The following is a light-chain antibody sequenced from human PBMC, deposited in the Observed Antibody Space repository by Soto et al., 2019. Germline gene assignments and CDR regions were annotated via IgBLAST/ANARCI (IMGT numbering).Light chain of an antibody. V-gene: IGKV1-27*01. CDR3: QKYNSAPLT. Sequence: DVQMTQSPSSLSAFVGDRVTITCRASQGIALYLAWFQQKPGKVPKLLIYATSTLQSGVPSRFSGSGSGTDFTLTINSLQPEDVGTYYCQKYNSAPLTFGGGTRWIS. CDR1: QGIALY. J-gene: IGKJ4*01. CDR2: ATS.